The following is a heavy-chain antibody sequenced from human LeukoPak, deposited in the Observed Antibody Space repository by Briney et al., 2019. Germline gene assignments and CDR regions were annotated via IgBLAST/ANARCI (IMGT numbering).Heavy chain of an antibody. Sequence: PSETLSLTCTVSGGSISSGDYYWSWIRQHPGKGLEWIGYIYYSGSTYYNPSLKSRVTISVDTSKNQFSLKLSSVTAADTAVYYCARDHSGSYLDAFDIWGQGTMVTVSS. CDR1: GGSISSGDYY. V-gene: IGHV4-31*03. CDR3: ARDHSGSYLDAFDI. J-gene: IGHJ3*02. D-gene: IGHD1-26*01. CDR2: IYYSGST.